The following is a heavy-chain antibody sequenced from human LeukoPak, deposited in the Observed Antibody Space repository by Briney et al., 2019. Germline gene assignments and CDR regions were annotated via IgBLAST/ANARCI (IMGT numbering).Heavy chain of an antibody. D-gene: IGHD2-21*01. CDR1: GFTFSSYA. J-gene: IGHJ4*02. Sequence: GGSLRLSCAASGFTFSSYAMHWVRQAPGKGLEWVAVISYDGSNKYYADSVKGRFTISRDNSKNTLYLQMDSLRAEDTAVYYCARDPLGDSTYYFDYWGQGTLVTVSS. CDR3: ARDPLGDSTYYFDY. CDR2: ISYDGSNK. V-gene: IGHV3-30*04.